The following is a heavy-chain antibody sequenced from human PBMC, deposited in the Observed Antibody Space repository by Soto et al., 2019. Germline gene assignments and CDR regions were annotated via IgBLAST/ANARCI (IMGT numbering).Heavy chain of an antibody. Sequence: ASVKVSCKASGYTFTSYAMHWVRQAPGQRLEWMGWINAGNGNTKYSQKFRGRVTITRDTSASTAYMELSSLRSEDTAVYYCARDRITMIIEGFDPWGQGTLVTVSS. V-gene: IGHV1-3*01. J-gene: IGHJ5*02. D-gene: IGHD3-22*01. CDR1: GYTFTSYA. CDR3: ARDRITMIIEGFDP. CDR2: INAGNGNT.